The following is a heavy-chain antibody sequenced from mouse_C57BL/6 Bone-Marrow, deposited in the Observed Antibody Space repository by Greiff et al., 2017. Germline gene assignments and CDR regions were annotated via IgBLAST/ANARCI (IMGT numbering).Heavy chain of an antibody. J-gene: IGHJ1*03. CDR1: GYTFTEYT. V-gene: IGHV1-62-2*01. Sequence: VQLQESGAELVKPGASVKLSCKASGYTFTEYTIHWVKQRSGQGLEWIGWFYPGSGSIKYNEKFKDKATLTADKSSSTVYMELSRLTSEDSAVYFCARHEGRSDGYPGYFDVWGTGTTVTVSS. D-gene: IGHD2-3*01. CDR2: FYPGSGSI. CDR3: ARHEGRSDGYPGYFDV.